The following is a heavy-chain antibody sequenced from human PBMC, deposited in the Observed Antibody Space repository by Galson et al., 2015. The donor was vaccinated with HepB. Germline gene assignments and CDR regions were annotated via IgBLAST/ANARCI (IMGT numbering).Heavy chain of an antibody. Sequence: SLRLSCAASGFTVSSNYMSWVRQAPGKGLEWVSVIYSGGSTYYADSVKGRFTISRHNSKNTLYLQMNSLRAEDTAVYYCARVFEAAAAGWFDPWGQGTLVTVSS. CDR2: IYSGGST. CDR3: ARVFEAAAAGWFDP. V-gene: IGHV3-53*04. CDR1: GFTVSSNY. D-gene: IGHD6-13*01. J-gene: IGHJ5*02.